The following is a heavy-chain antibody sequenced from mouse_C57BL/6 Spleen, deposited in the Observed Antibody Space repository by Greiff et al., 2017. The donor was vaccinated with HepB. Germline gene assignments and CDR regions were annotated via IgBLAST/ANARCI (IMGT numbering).Heavy chain of an antibody. V-gene: IGHV1-26*01. CDR3: ARGGDVFAY. J-gene: IGHJ3*01. CDR1: GYTFTDYY. CDR2: INPNNGGT. Sequence: EVQLQQSGPELVKPGASVKISCKASGYTFTDYYMNWVKQSHGKSLEWIGDINPNNGGTSYNQKFKGKATLTVDKSSSTAYMELRSLTSEDSAVYYCARGGDVFAYWGQGTLVTVSA. D-gene: IGHD3-3*01.